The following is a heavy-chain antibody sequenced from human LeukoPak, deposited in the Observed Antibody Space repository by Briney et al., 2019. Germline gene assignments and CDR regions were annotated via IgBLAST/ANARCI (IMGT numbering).Heavy chain of an antibody. Sequence: PGGSLRLSXAASGFTFSSYSMNWVRQAPGKGLEWVSSISSSSSYIYYADSVKGRFTISRDNAKNSLYLQMNSLRAEDTAVYYCARDRRREVLTQDYWGQGTLVTVSS. V-gene: IGHV3-21*01. CDR3: ARDRRREVLTQDY. CDR1: GFTFSSYS. J-gene: IGHJ4*02. CDR2: ISSSSSYI. D-gene: IGHD1-14*01.